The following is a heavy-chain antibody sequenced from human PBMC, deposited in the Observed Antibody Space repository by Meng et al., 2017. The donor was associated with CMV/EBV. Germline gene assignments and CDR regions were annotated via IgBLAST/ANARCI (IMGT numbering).Heavy chain of an antibody. CDR1: GYSFSTFG. Sequence: ASVKVSCKASGYSFSTFGITWVRQAPGQGLEWMGWISDHSRNTNYARKFEGRVTMTTDASTTTAYMDLRDLRFDDKAVYYCARARVDDVLTGYLPQGDVYYYGMDVWGLGTTVTVSS. CDR3: ARARVDDVLTGYLPQGDVYYYGMDV. CDR2: ISDHSRNT. V-gene: IGHV1-18*01. D-gene: IGHD3-9*01. J-gene: IGHJ6*02.